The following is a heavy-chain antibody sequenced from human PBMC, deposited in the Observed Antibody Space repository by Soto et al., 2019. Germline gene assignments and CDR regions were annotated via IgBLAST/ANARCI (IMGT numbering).Heavy chain of an antibody. CDR1: GFTLSISD. J-gene: IGHJ5*02. D-gene: IGHD3-10*01. CDR2: ISGSDGRT. V-gene: IGHV3-23*01. CDR3: AKYYYASGSNWFDP. Sequence: GGSLRLSCAASGFTLSISDMSWVRQAPGKGLEWVSSISGSDGRTYYADSVKGRFTISRDSSTNTLYLQMSSLLVVDTAVYYCAKYYYASGSNWFDPWGRGTLVTVSS.